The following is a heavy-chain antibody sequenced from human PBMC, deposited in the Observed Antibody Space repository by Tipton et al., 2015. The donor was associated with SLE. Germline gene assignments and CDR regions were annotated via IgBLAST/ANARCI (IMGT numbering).Heavy chain of an antibody. Sequence: SLRLSCAASGFTFDIYGMHWVRQAPGKGLEWVSAISGSGDTTYYADSVKGRFTFSRDNSKNTLSLQMNSLRAEDTAVYYCTTNDGDAFDIWGQGTMVTVSS. V-gene: IGHV3-23*01. CDR3: TTNDGDAFDI. CDR2: ISGSGDTT. J-gene: IGHJ3*02. D-gene: IGHD1-1*01. CDR1: GFTFDIYG.